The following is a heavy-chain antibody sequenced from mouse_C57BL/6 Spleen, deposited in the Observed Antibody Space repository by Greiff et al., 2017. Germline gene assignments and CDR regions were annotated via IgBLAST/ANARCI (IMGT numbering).Heavy chain of an antibody. CDR2: ISDGGSYT. Sequence: EVKLVESGGGLVKPGGSLKLSCAASGFTFSSYAMSWVRQTPEKRLEWVATISDGGSYTYYPDNVKGRFTISRDNAKNNLYLQLSNLKSEDTAMYYCANYCGSLSCAMDDWGQGTSVTVSS. D-gene: IGHD1-1*01. J-gene: IGHJ4*01. CDR1: GFTFSSYA. CDR3: ANYCGSLSCAMDD. V-gene: IGHV5-4*03.